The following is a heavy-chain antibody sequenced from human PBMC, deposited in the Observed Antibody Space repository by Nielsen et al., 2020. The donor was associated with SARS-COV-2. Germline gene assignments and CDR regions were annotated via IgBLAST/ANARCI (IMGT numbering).Heavy chain of an antibody. CDR1: GFTFSSYG. Sequence: GESLKISCAASGFTFSSYGMHWVRQAPGKGLEWVAVIWYDGSSKYYADSVKGRFTISRDNSKNTLYLQMNSLRAEDTAVYYCARDLPVALDGMDVWGQGTTVTVSS. V-gene: IGHV3-33*01. D-gene: IGHD5-12*01. CDR2: IWYDGSSK. CDR3: ARDLPVALDGMDV. J-gene: IGHJ6*02.